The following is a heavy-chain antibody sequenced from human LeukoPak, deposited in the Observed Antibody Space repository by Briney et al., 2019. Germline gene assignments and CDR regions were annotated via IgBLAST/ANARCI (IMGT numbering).Heavy chain of an antibody. CDR2: ISGSGGST. CDR1: GFIFSSYG. V-gene: IGHV3-23*01. D-gene: IGHD3-10*01. J-gene: IGHJ4*02. Sequence: GGSLRLSCAASGFIFSSYGMSWVRQAPGKGLEWVLAISGSGGSTYYADSVKGRFTISRDNSKNTLYLQMNNLRAEDTAVYYCAKTRGSGPFDYWGQGTLVTVSS. CDR3: AKTRGSGPFDY.